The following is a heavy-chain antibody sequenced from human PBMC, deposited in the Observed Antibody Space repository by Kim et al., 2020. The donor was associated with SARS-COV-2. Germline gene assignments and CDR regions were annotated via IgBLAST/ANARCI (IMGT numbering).Heavy chain of an antibody. CDR3: ARGDYDILTGDSGY. Sequence: SETLSLTCTVSGGSISSYYWSWIRQPPGKGLEWIGYIYYSGSTNYNPSLKSRVTISVDTSKNQFSLKLSSVTAADTAVYYCARGDYDILTGDSGYWGQGTLVTVSS. D-gene: IGHD3-9*01. J-gene: IGHJ4*02. CDR2: IYYSGST. V-gene: IGHV4-59*01. CDR1: GGSISSYY.